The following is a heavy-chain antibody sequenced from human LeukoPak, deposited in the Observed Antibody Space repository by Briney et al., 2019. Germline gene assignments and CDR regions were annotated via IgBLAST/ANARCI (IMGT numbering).Heavy chain of an antibody. D-gene: IGHD4-11*01. CDR1: DDSISNYY. V-gene: IGHV4-59*01. J-gene: IGHJ3*02. Sequence: SETLSLTCTASDDSISNYYWSWIRQPPGKGLEWIGYIFYSGCTSYNPSLKSRVTISVDTSKNQFSLKLSSVTAADTALYYCARERGGDYSDAFDIWGQGTMVTVSS. CDR2: IFYSGCT. CDR3: ARERGGDYSDAFDI.